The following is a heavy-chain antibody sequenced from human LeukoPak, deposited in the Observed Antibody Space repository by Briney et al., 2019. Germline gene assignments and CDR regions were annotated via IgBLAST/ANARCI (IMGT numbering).Heavy chain of an antibody. CDR3: ARRDGDNDRGFDY. V-gene: IGHV3-33*01. CDR2: IWYDGSRK. Sequence: GGSLRLSCAASEFTFSSYGMHWVRQAPGKGLEWVAVIWYDGSRKYYADSVKGPFTISRDNSKNTLYLQMNSLRAEDTAVYYCARRDGDNDRGFDYWGQGTLVTVSS. CDR1: EFTFSSYG. D-gene: IGHD4-23*01. J-gene: IGHJ4*02.